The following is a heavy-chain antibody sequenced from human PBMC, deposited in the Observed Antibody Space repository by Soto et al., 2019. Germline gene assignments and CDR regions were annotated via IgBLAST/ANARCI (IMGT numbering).Heavy chain of an antibody. CDR3: ARDGDPYYDYNLDV. D-gene: IGHD7-27*01. V-gene: IGHV1-69*08. J-gene: IGHJ6*03. CDR2: IIPIIGTA. Sequence: QVQLVQSGAEVKKPGSSVKLSCKASGGTFSSYTISWVRQAPGQGLEWMGRIIPIIGTANYAQKFQGRVTITADKSTSTAYMELSSLRFEDTAVYYCARDGDPYYDYNLDVWGKGTTVTVSS. CDR1: GGTFSSYT.